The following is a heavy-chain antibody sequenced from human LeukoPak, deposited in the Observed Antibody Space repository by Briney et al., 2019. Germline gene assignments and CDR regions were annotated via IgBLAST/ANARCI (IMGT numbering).Heavy chain of an antibody. CDR1: GFTFNNYG. Sequence: GGTLRLSCAASGFTFNNYGMSWVRQAPGKGLEWVSSISGSGGSTNYADSVKGRFTISRDNAKNSLYLQMNSLRAEDTALYYCAKDIIRTGWFGESPALDYWGQGTLVTVSS. J-gene: IGHJ4*02. CDR2: ISGSGGST. V-gene: IGHV3-23*01. CDR3: AKDIIRTGWFGESPALDY. D-gene: IGHD3-10*01.